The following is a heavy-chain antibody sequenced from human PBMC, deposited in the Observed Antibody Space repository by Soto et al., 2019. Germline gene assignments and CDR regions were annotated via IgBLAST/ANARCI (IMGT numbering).Heavy chain of an antibody. J-gene: IGHJ5*02. CDR1: GGSFSSYY. Sequence: SETLSLTCTVSGGSFSSYYWNWIRQPPGKGLEWIGYIYYSGSGGTNYNPSLKSRVTISGDTSKNQFSLMLTSVTAADTAVYYCARARLSGISCGSWGQGTLVTVSS. V-gene: IGHV4-59*01. CDR2: IYYSGSGGT. CDR3: ARARLSGISCGS. D-gene: IGHD3-9*01.